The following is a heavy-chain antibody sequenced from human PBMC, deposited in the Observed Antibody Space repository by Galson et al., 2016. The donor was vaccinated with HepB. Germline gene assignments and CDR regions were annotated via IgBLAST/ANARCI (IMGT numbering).Heavy chain of an antibody. V-gene: IGHV3-21*01. J-gene: IGHJ4*02. Sequence: SLRLSCAASGFTFNTYTMNWVRQAPGKGLEWVSSISNSGSYIYYADSVKGRFTISRDNAKNSVFLQVNSLRAEDTAVHYCARGLGPDFWRGFDYWGQGTLVTVSS. D-gene: IGHD3-3*01. CDR1: GFTFNTYT. CDR3: ARGLGPDFWRGFDY. CDR2: ISNSGSYI.